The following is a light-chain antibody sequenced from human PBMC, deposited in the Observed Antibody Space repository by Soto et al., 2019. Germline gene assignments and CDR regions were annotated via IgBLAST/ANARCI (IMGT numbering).Light chain of an antibody. V-gene: IGKV1-33*01. Sequence: DIQMTQSPSSLSASVGDRITITCQASQDISDSLNWFQQRPGRAPKLLIYDASSLEIGVPSRFSGGGSGTDFTFTISSLQPEDIATYYCQQYDTLPLTFGGGTKVEIK. CDR1: QDISDS. J-gene: IGKJ4*01. CDR3: QQYDTLPLT. CDR2: DAS.